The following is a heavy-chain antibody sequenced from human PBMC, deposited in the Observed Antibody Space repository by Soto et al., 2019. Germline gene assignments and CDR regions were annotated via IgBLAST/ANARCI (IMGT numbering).Heavy chain of an antibody. CDR1: GFTFSDYY. J-gene: IGHJ3*02. D-gene: IGHD1-1*01. Sequence: GGSLRLSCAASGFTFSDYYMSWIRQAPGKGLEWVSGISGSGGSTYYADSVKGRFTISRDNSKNTLYLQMNSLRAEDTAIYYCAKGLEAFDIWGQGTMVTV. V-gene: IGHV3-23*01. CDR2: ISGSGGST. CDR3: AKGLEAFDI.